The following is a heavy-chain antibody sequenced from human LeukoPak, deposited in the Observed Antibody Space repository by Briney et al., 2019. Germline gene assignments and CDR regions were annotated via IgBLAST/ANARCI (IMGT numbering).Heavy chain of an antibody. D-gene: IGHD3-9*01. CDR1: GGSFSGYY. Sequence: PSETLSLTCAVYGGSFSGYYWSWIRQPPGKGLEWIGEINHSGSTNYNPSLKSRVTISVDTSKNQFSLKLSSVTAADTAVYYCARVGYFDWLLYDYYFDYWGQGTLVTVSS. CDR3: ARVGYFDWLLYDYYFDY. CDR2: INHSGST. V-gene: IGHV4-34*01. J-gene: IGHJ4*02.